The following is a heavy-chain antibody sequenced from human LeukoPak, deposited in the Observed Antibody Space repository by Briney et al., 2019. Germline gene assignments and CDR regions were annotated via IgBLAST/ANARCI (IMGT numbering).Heavy chain of an antibody. CDR3: ARVLSTGQWLMGGY. V-gene: IGHV1-2*02. D-gene: IGHD6-19*01. CDR1: GYTFTGYY. Sequence: GASVKVSCKASGYTFTGYYMHWVRQAPGQGLEWMGWINPNSGGTNYAQKFQGRVTMTRDTSISTAYMELSRLRSDDTAVYYCARVLSTGQWLMGGYWGQGTLVTVSS. J-gene: IGHJ4*02. CDR2: INPNSGGT.